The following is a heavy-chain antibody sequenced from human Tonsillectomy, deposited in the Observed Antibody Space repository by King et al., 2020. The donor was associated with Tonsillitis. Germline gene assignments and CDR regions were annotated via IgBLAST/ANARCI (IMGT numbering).Heavy chain of an antibody. V-gene: IGHV3-43*02. J-gene: IGHJ4*02. CDR3: AREYNRGSDFDY. CDR2: IFGDGVKT. CDR1: GFKFDDYA. Sequence: VQLVESGGGVVQPGGSLRLSCAASGFKFDDYAMHWVRQAPGKGPEWVSLIFGDGVKTFYADSVKGRFTISRDNSRNSLYLQMNSLRTEDTALYYCAREYNRGSDFDYWGQGTLVTVSS. D-gene: IGHD1-1*01.